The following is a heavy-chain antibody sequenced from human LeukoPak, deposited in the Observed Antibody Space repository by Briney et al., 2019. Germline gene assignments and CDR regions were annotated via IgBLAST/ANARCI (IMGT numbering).Heavy chain of an antibody. D-gene: IGHD3-3*01. Sequence: ASVKVSCKASGYTFTSYYMHWVRQAPGQGLEWMGIINPSGGSTSYAQKFQGRVTITADESTSTAYMELSSLRSEDTAVYYCARVAGEVPGPETRSEPHLRENGVVITSGMDVWGQGTTVTVSS. J-gene: IGHJ6*02. CDR1: GYTFTSYY. CDR3: ARVAGEVPGPETRSEPHLRENGVVITSGMDV. CDR2: INPSGGST. V-gene: IGHV1-46*01.